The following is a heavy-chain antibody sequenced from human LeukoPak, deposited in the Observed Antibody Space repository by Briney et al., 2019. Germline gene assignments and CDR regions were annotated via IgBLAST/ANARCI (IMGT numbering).Heavy chain of an antibody. CDR3: ARVRPLYSSSWFGPFGMDV. V-gene: IGHV4-59*01. Sequence: SETLSLTCTVSGGSISSYYWSWIRQPPGKGLEWIGYIYYRGSTNYNPSLKSRVTISVDTSKNQFSLKLSSVTAADTAVYYCARVRPLYSSSWFGPFGMDVWGQGTTVTVSS. D-gene: IGHD6-13*01. J-gene: IGHJ6*02. CDR2: IYYRGST. CDR1: GGSISSYY.